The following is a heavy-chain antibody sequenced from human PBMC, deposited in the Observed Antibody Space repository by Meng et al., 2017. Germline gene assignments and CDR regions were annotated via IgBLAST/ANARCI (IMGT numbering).Heavy chain of an antibody. J-gene: IGHJ4*02. Sequence: GGSLRLSCAASGFSFSSNWMSWVRQAPGKGLEWVANIRKDGSEKHYVDSVKGRFTISRDNAKNSLYLQMNSLRAEDTAVYYCARSIAAAIDYWGQGTLVTVSS. D-gene: IGHD6-13*01. CDR1: GFSFSSNW. CDR3: ARSIAAAIDY. V-gene: IGHV3-7*01. CDR2: IRKDGSEK.